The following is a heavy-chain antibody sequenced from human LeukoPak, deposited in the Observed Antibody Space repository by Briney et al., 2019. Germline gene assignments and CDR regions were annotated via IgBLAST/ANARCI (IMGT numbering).Heavy chain of an antibody. CDR3: ARQVTGTTSPDY. D-gene: IGHD1-20*01. CDR2: INTNSGGT. CDR1: GYTFTDHY. J-gene: IGHJ4*02. V-gene: IGHV1-2*02. Sequence: EPSVKLSCKASGYTFTDHYMHWVRQAPGQGLEWMGWINTNSGGTNYAQKFQGRVTMTRDTSISTAYMELSRLRSDDTAVYYCARQVTGTTSPDYWGQGTLVTVSS.